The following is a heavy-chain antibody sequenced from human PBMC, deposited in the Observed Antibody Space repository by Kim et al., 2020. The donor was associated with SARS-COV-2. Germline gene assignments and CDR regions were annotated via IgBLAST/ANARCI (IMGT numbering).Heavy chain of an antibody. Sequence: GGSLRLSCAASGFTFSSYGMHWVRQAPGKGLEWVTVIWYDGSNKYYADSVKGRFTISRDNSKNTLYLQMNSLRAEDTAVYYCARDDTDTDFWSGNLGYWGQGTLVTVSS. J-gene: IGHJ4*02. D-gene: IGHD3-3*01. CDR2: IWYDGSNK. V-gene: IGHV3-33*01. CDR3: ARDDTDTDFWSGNLGY. CDR1: GFTFSSYG.